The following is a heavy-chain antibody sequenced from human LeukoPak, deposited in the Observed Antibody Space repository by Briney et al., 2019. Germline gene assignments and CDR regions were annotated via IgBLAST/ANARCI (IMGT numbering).Heavy chain of an antibody. J-gene: IGHJ2*01. V-gene: IGHV4-30-4*01. CDR2: IYYSGST. D-gene: IGHD1-26*01. CDR3: ARGLVGATTPGYFDL. Sequence: PSETLSLTCTVSGGSISSSSYYWSWIRQPPGKGLEWIGYIYYSGSTYYNPSLKSRVTISVDTSKNQFSLKLSSVTAADTAVYYCARGLVGATTPGYFDLWGRGTLVTVSS. CDR1: GGSISSSSYY.